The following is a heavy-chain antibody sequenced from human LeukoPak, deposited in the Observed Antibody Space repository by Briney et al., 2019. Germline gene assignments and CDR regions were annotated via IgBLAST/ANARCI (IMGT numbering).Heavy chain of an antibody. Sequence: PGGSLRLSCAASGFTFSSYAMHWVRQAPGKGLEWVAVISYDGSNEYYADSVKGRFTISRDNSKNTLYLQMNSLRAEDTAVYYCARDWADSGYDGDAFDIWGQGTMVTVSS. V-gene: IGHV3-30*01. CDR2: ISYDGSNE. CDR1: GFTFSSYA. CDR3: ARDWADSGYDGDAFDI. D-gene: IGHD5-12*01. J-gene: IGHJ3*02.